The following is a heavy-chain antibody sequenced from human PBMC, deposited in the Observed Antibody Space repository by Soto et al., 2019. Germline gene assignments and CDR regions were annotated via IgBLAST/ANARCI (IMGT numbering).Heavy chain of an antibody. J-gene: IGHJ4*02. CDR1: GDSVSRNSAA. D-gene: IGHD6-13*01. CDR2: TYYRSKWNT. CDR3: AREGGDSSSWYFDS. Sequence: SQTPSLTSAISGDSVSRNSAACDWGWQTPSRGLEWLGRTYYRSKWNTDSAVSVKRRITINPDTSNNQFSLQLNSVTPGDTAVYYCAREGGDSSSWYFDSWGQGXLVTVYS. V-gene: IGHV6-1*01.